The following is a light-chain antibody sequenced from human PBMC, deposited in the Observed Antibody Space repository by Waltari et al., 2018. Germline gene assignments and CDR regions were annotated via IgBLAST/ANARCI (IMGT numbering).Light chain of an antibody. CDR1: QNVKSN. CDR3: QEYTTWLRGT. J-gene: IGKJ1*01. CDR2: GAS. Sequence: EVLMTQSPATLSVSPGERATLSCRASQNVKSNVAWYKQKPGQAPRLLIYGASSRATVTPARFSGSGSGTEFNLTISSLQSEDFAVYYCQEYTTWLRGTFGQGTKVEIK. V-gene: IGKV3-15*01.